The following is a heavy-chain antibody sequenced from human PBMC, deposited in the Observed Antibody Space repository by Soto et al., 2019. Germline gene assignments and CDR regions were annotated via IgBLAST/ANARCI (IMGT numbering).Heavy chain of an antibody. CDR3: AREGVHNYTEYYFDY. J-gene: IGHJ4*02. CDR2: ISGVRDYI. Sequence: GSLILSYAASGVTFSYYPLHWVRRAPGKGLEWVSSISGVRDYIRYADSVKGRFAISRDNAKTSLYLQMNSLTAEDTAVYYCAREGVHNYTEYYFDYWGQGTLVTVSS. V-gene: IGHV3-21*06. CDR1: GVTFSYYP. D-gene: IGHD3-10*01.